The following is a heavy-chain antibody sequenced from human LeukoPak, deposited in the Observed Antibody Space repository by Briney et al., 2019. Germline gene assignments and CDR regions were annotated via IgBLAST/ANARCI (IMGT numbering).Heavy chain of an antibody. CDR3: TKLKGWYGDGYFDS. V-gene: IGHV3-53*01. CDR2: IYSGGTT. CDR1: GSSLSIKY. D-gene: IGHD6-19*01. J-gene: IGHJ4*02. Sequence: GGSLRLSCAASGSSLSIKYMSWVRQPAGKGLEGVSVIYSGGTTFYADSVKGRFTISRDNSKNTLYLQMNSLRPDDTAVYYCTKLKGWYGDGYFDSWGPGTLVTVSS.